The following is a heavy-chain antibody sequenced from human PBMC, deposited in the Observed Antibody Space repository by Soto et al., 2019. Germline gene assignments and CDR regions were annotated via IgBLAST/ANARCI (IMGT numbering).Heavy chain of an antibody. CDR3: AKSQEIGTHFFDS. J-gene: IGHJ4*02. D-gene: IGHD6-13*01. CDR1: GFTFSGFD. CDR2: IGTAGDT. V-gene: IGHV3-13*01. Sequence: GGSLRLSCEASGFTFSGFDMHWVRQPTGKGLEWVSSIGTAGDTYYAVSVKGRFTISRDNAKDSLSLQMNSLRAGDMAVYFCAKSQEIGTHFFDSWGQGTQVTVSS.